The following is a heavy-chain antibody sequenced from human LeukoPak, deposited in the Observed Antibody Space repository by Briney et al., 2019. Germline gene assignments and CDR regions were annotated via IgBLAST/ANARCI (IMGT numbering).Heavy chain of an antibody. V-gene: IGHV4-4*02. CDR1: GGSISSSNW. J-gene: IGHJ4*02. Sequence: SGTLSLTCAVSGGSISSSNWWSWVRQPLGKGLEWIGEIYHSGSTTNNPSLKSRVTMSIDKSKNHFSLNLSSVTAADTAVYYCARNIKGSGNYWGSYFDYWGQGSLVTVSS. CDR3: ARNIKGSGNYWGSYFDY. CDR2: IYHSGST. D-gene: IGHD3-10*01.